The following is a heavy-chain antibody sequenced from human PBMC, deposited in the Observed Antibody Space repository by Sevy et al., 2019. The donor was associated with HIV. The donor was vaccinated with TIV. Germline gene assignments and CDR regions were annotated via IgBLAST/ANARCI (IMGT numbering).Heavy chain of an antibody. Sequence: GGFLRLSCAASGFTFSKYSMSWVRQPPGKGLEWVSTLSFGCGEINYADSVKGRFTISRDNSKSSVYLQMNNLGPEYTAVYYCAREGCTKPHDYWGQGTLVTVSS. V-gene: IGHV3-23*01. D-gene: IGHD2-8*01. CDR3: AREGCTKPHDY. CDR1: GFTFSKYS. J-gene: IGHJ4*02. CDR2: LSFGCGEI.